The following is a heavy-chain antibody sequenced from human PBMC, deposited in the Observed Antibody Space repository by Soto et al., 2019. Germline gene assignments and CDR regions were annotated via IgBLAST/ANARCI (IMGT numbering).Heavy chain of an antibody. Sequence: TVAGGTISIYYGAWLLQPPGKGLEWIGYIYYSGSTNYNPSLKSRVTISVDTSKNQFSLKLSSVTAADTAVYYCARHDDYGDYVDVWGQGTLVTVSS. CDR3: ARHDDYGDYVDV. V-gene: IGHV4-59*08. D-gene: IGHD4-17*01. CDR2: IYYSGST. J-gene: IGHJ4*02. CDR1: GGTISIYY.